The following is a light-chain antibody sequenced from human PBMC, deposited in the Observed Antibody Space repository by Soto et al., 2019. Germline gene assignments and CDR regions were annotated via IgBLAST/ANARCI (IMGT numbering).Light chain of an antibody. V-gene: IGKV1-39*01. Sequence: DIQMTQSPSSLSASVGDRVTITCRASQNISTYLNWYQQKPGKAPKLLIYAAFTLQSGVPSRFSGSGSGTDFTLTISSLQPEDFATYYCQQSYSTPRTFGQGTKLQIK. CDR1: QNISTY. CDR3: QQSYSTPRT. J-gene: IGKJ2*01. CDR2: AAF.